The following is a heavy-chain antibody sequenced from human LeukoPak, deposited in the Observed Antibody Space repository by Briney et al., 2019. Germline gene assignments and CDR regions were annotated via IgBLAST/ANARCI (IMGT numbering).Heavy chain of an antibody. CDR3: ARNPYYYDSSGLIDY. J-gene: IGHJ4*02. Sequence: SQTLSLTCTVSGGSISSGSYYWSWIRQPAGKGLEWIGRIYTSGSTNYNPSLKSRVTISVDTSKNQFSLKLSPVTAADTAVYYCARNPYYYDSSGLIDYWGQGTLVTVSS. CDR1: GGSISSGSYY. V-gene: IGHV4-61*02. D-gene: IGHD3-22*01. CDR2: IYTSGST.